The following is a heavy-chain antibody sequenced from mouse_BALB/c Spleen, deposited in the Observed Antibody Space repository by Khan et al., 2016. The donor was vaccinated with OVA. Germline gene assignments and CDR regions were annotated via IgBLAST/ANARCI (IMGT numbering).Heavy chain of an antibody. D-gene: IGHD2-4*01. CDR1: GYTFTAYD. CDR2: IYPGDGST. J-gene: IGHJ4*01. Sequence: VQLQESGPELVKPGALVKISCKASGYTFTAYDINWVKQRPGQGLEWIGWIYPGDGSTKYNENFNGKATLTADKSSNTAYMQLSSLTSEKSAGYCCAREGLRGVAMDYWGQGTSVSVSS. CDR3: AREGLRGVAMDY. V-gene: IGHV1S56*01.